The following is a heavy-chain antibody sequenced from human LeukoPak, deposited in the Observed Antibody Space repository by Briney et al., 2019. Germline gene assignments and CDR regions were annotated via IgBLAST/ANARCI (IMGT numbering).Heavy chain of an antibody. CDR1: GFSFGSYW. CDR2: IKQDGSEQ. J-gene: IGHJ3*02. Sequence: TGGSLRLSCVASGFSFGSYWMSWVRQAPGKGLEWVANIKQDGSEQYSVDSVKGRFTSSRDNAKNSLYLQTNSLRVDDTAMYYCASTGGYKNAFDIWGQGTMVTVSS. CDR3: ASTGGYKNAFDI. V-gene: IGHV3-7*01. D-gene: IGHD5-24*01.